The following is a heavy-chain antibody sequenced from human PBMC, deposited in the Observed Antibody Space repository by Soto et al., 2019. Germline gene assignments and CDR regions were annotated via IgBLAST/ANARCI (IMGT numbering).Heavy chain of an antibody. Sequence: QVQLQESGPGLVKPSETLSLTCTVSGGSISSQYWSWIRQPPGKGLEWLGYIYYSGSTNYNPSLRSRVTISVDTSKNQFSLKLSSVTAADTAVYYCARFYGSGSYYNYYHGLDVWGQGTTVTVS. J-gene: IGHJ6*02. CDR3: ARFYGSGSYYNYYHGLDV. D-gene: IGHD3-10*01. CDR2: IYYSGST. CDR1: GGSISSQY. V-gene: IGHV4-59*11.